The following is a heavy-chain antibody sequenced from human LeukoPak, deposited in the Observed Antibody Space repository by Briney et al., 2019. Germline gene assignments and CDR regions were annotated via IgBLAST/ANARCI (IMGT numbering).Heavy chain of an antibody. CDR3: ARDRGLWLGEARDAFDI. CDR2: ISYSGTT. Sequence: PSETLSLTCTVSGDSINNNVYYWGWIRQPPGKGLEWIAIISYSGTTYYNPSLKTRATISIDKSKNKFSLKVNSVTAADTAMYYCARDRGLWLGEARDAFDIWGQGTMVTVFS. CDR1: GDSINNNVYY. V-gene: IGHV4-39*07. J-gene: IGHJ3*02. D-gene: IGHD3-10*01.